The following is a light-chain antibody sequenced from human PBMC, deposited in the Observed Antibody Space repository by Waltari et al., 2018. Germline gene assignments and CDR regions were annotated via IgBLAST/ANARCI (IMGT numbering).Light chain of an antibody. CDR3: QQYYSTPRT. V-gene: IGKV4-1*01. Sequence: DIVMTQSPDSLAVPLVERATINCKSSQSVLYSSNNKNYLAWYQQKPGQPPKLLIYWASTRESGVPDRSSGSVSGKDFTLTISSLQAEDVAVYYCQQYYSTPRTFGQGTKVEIK. CDR2: WAS. J-gene: IGKJ1*01. CDR1: QSVLYSSNNKNY.